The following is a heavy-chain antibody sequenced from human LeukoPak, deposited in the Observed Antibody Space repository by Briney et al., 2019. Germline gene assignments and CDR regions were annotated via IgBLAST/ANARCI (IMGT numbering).Heavy chain of an antibody. CDR3: AGDFSGSSRWAHTDY. CDR1: GFNISDFW. CDR2: ISSSGSTI. V-gene: IGHV3-11*04. D-gene: IGHD1-26*01. J-gene: IGHJ4*02. Sequence: SGGSLRLSCAASGFNISDFWMTWVRQAPGKGLEWVSYISSSGSTIYYADSAKGRFTISRDNAKNSLYLQMNSLRAEDTAVYYCAGDFSGSSRWAHTDYWGQGALVTVSS.